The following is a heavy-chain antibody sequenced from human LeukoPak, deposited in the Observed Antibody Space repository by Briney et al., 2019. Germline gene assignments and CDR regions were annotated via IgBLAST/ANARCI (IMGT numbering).Heavy chain of an antibody. CDR2: IKQDGSEK. V-gene: IGHV3-7*01. J-gene: IGHJ4*02. CDR1: GFTFSSYW. CDR3: ARVHYGYYFDY. D-gene: IGHD3-10*01. Sequence: GGSLRLSCAASGFTFSSYWMSWVRQAPGKELEWVANIKQDGSEKYYVDSVKGRFTISRDNAKNSLYLQMNSLRAEDTAVYYCARVHYGYYFDYWGQGTLVTVSS.